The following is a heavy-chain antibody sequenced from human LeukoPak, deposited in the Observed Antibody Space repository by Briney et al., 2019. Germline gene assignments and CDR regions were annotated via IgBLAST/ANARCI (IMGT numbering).Heavy chain of an antibody. CDR3: ARGRGQDYGDYFYFDY. CDR2: INHSGST. J-gene: IGHJ4*02. V-gene: IGHV4-34*01. Sequence: SETLSLTCAVYGGSFSVYYWSWIRQPPGKGLEWIGEINHSGSTNYNPSLKSRVTISVDTSKNQFSLKLSSVTAADTAVYYCARGRGQDYGDYFYFDYWGQGTLVTVSS. D-gene: IGHD4-17*01. CDR1: GGSFSVYY.